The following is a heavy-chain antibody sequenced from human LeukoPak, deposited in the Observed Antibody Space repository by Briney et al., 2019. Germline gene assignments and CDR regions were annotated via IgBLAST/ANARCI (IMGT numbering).Heavy chain of an antibody. Sequence: ASVKVSCKASGYTLTSYGISWVRQAPGQGLEWMGWISAYNGNTNYAQKLQGRVTMTTDTSTSTAYMELRSLRSDDTAVYYCATLAVAALPPWGDYYNYMDVWGKGTTVTVSS. V-gene: IGHV1-18*01. D-gene: IGHD6-19*01. CDR2: ISAYNGNT. CDR3: ATLAVAALPPWGDYYNYMDV. J-gene: IGHJ6*03. CDR1: GYTLTSYG.